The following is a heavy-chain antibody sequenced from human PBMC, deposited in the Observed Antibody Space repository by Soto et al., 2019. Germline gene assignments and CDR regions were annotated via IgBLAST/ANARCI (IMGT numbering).Heavy chain of an antibody. CDR3: ARVPGVVVSADDAFDL. D-gene: IGHD2-21*02. CDR2: IYHSGSA. V-gene: IGHV4-4*02. Sequence: QVQLQESGPGLVKPSGTLSLTCAVSGGSVSSNNWWSWVRQSPGKGLEWMGEIYHSGSAHYNPSLKSPATMSLDNPKSLFSLRLTPVTAADTAVYYCARVPGVVVSADDAFDLWGQGTRGIVSS. CDR1: GGSVSSNNW. J-gene: IGHJ3*01.